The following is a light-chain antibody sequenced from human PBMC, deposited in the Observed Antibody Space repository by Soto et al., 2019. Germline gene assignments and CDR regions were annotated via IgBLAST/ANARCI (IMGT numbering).Light chain of an antibody. CDR1: ASDVGRNV. CDR3: AAWSDSLTGVV. V-gene: IGLV1-44*01. J-gene: IGLJ2*01. Sequence: QSVLTQPPSASGTPGQRVTISCSGSASDVGRNVVTWYQQSPGTAPRVLIYGTDQRASGVPDRFSGSKSDTSASLAISGRQAEDDADYYCAAWSDSLTGVVFGGGTQLTVL. CDR2: GTD.